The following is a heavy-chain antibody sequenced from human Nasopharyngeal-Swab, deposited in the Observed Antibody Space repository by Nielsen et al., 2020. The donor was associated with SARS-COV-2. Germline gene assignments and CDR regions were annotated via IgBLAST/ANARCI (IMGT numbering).Heavy chain of an antibody. D-gene: IGHD2-2*01. CDR3: AKVARDIVVVPAAMKAYYYYGMDV. Sequence: WIRQPPGKGLEWVSAISGSGGSTYYADSVKGRFTISRDNSKNTLYLQMNSLRAEDTAVYYCAKVARDIVVVPAAMKAYYYYGMDVWGQGITVTVSS. J-gene: IGHJ6*02. V-gene: IGHV3-23*01. CDR2: ISGSGGST.